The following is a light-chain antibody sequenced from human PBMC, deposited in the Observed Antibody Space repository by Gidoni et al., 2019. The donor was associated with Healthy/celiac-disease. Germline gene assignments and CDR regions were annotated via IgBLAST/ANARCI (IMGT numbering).Light chain of an antibody. Sequence: SYVLTQPPSVSVAPGQTARITCGGNNSGSKSVHWYQQKPGQAPVLVVYADSDRPSGIPERFSGSNSGNTPTLTISRVEAGDEADYYSQVSDSSSDHLFGGGTKLTVL. J-gene: IGLJ2*01. V-gene: IGLV3-21*02. CDR3: QVSDSSSDHL. CDR1: NSGSKS. CDR2: ADS.